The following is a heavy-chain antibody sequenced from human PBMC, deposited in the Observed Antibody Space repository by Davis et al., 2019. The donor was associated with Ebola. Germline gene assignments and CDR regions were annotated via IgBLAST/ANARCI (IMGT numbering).Heavy chain of an antibody. CDR3: ARDLGNYGMDV. CDR2: IKQDGSEK. Sequence: GESLKISCAASGFIFSSYWMSWVRQAPGKGLEWVANIKQDGSEKYYVDSVKGRFTISRDNAKNSLYLQMNSLRAEDTAVYYCARDLGNYGMDVWGQGTTVTVSS. CDR1: GFIFSSYW. D-gene: IGHD7-27*01. V-gene: IGHV3-7*01. J-gene: IGHJ6*02.